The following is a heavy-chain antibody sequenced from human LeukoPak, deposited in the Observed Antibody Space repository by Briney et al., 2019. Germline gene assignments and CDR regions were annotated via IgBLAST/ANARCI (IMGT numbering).Heavy chain of an antibody. V-gene: IGHV3-66*01. D-gene: IGHD4-17*01. CDR2: IYSGGST. CDR3: ARGIRDYALDY. J-gene: IGHJ4*02. Sequence: PGGSLRLSCAASGFTVSSNYMSWVRQAPGKGLEWVSVIYSGGSTYYADSVKGRFTISRDNSKNTLYLQMNSLRAEDTAVYYCARGIRDYALDYWGQGTLVTVSS. CDR1: GFTVSSNY.